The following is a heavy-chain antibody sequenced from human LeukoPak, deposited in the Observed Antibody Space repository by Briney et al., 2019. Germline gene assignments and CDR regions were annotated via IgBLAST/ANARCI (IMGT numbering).Heavy chain of an antibody. V-gene: IGHV4-59*01. CDR3: ARTPSYDYVWGSYRSVYNWFDP. CDR1: GGSISSYY. D-gene: IGHD3-16*02. Sequence: SETPSLTCTVSGGSISSYYWSWIRQPPGKGLEWIGYIYYSGSTNYNPSLKSRVTISVDTSKNQFSLKLRSVTAADTAVYYCARTPSYDYVWGSYRSVYNWFDPWGQGTLVTVFS. CDR2: IYYSGST. J-gene: IGHJ5*02.